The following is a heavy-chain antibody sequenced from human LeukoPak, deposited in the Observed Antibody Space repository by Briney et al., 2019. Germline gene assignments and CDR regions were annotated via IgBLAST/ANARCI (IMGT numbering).Heavy chain of an antibody. CDR2: ISSSSSYI. J-gene: IGHJ3*02. D-gene: IGHD3-3*01. CDR1: GFTFSSYS. CDR3: ARDGRYDFWRGRADAFDI. Sequence: GGSLRLSCAASGFTFSSYSMNWVRQAPGKGLEWVSSISSSSSYIYYADSVKGRFTISRDNAKNSLYLQMNSLRAEDTAVYYCARDGRYDFWRGRADAFDIWGQGTMVTVSS. V-gene: IGHV3-21*01.